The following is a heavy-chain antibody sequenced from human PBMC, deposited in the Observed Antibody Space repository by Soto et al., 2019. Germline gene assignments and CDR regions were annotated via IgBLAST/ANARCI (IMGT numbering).Heavy chain of an antibody. CDR1: GGSISSSSYY. J-gene: IGHJ4*02. Sequence: SETLSLTCTVSGGSISSSSYYWGWIRQPPGKGLEWIGSIYYSGSTYYNPSLKSRVTISVDTSKNQFSLKLSSVTAADTAVYYCARQEIAAAGTVNVFDYWGQGTLVTVSS. CDR2: IYYSGST. D-gene: IGHD6-13*01. V-gene: IGHV4-39*01. CDR3: ARQEIAAAGTVNVFDY.